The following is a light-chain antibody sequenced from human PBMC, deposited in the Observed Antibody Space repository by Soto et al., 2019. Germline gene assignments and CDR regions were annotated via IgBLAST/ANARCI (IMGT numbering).Light chain of an antibody. CDR1: QSVSSY. CDR3: HQRSDWPST. Sequence: EIVLTQSPATLSLSPGERATLSCRASQSVSSYLAWYQQKPGQAPRLLIYDASNRATGIPARFSGSGSGTDFTFTISSLEPDDFALYYCHQRSDWPSTFGGGTKVQIK. CDR2: DAS. J-gene: IGKJ4*01. V-gene: IGKV3-11*01.